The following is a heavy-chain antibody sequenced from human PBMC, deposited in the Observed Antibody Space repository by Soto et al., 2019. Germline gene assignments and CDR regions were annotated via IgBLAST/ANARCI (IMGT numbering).Heavy chain of an antibody. V-gene: IGHV5-51*01. CDR1: GYNFGTNW. J-gene: IGHJ5*02. CDR3: ATYPGAMVA. D-gene: IGHD1-1*01. Sequence: GESLKISCKGSGYNFGTNWIAWVRQMPGRGLEWMGLIFPADSDTRYSPSFQGQVIMSADKSIRTAYLQWSSLKSSDTAMYYCATYPGAMVAWGQGTLVTVSS. CDR2: IFPADSDT.